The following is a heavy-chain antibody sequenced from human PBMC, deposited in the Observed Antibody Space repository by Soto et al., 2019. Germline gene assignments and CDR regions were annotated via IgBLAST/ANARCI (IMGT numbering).Heavy chain of an antibody. J-gene: IGHJ6*02. D-gene: IGHD3-10*01. CDR1: GFTFSSYA. V-gene: IGHV3-23*01. CDR2: ISGSGGST. CDR3: AKGYGSGSYGYYYYGMGV. Sequence: EVQLLESGGGLVQPGGSLRLSCAASGFTFSSYAMSWVRQAPGKGLEWVSAISGSGGSTYYADSVKGRFTISRDNSKNTLYLQMNSLRAEDTAVYYCAKGYGSGSYGYYYYGMGVWGQGTTVTVSS.